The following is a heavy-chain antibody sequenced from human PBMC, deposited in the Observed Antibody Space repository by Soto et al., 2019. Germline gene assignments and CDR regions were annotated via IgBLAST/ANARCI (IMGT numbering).Heavy chain of an antibody. J-gene: IGHJ6*02. CDR1: GGTFSSYA. V-gene: IGHV1-69*06. Sequence: QVQLVQSGAEVKKPGSSVKVSCKASGGTFSSYAISWVRQAPGQGLEWMGGIIPIFGTANYAQKFQGRVTSTADKSTSTAYMELSSLRNEDTAVYYCAREIRGYSDAYYYGLDFWGQGSTVTVSS. CDR2: IIPIFGTA. D-gene: IGHD5-18*01. CDR3: AREIRGYSDAYYYGLDF.